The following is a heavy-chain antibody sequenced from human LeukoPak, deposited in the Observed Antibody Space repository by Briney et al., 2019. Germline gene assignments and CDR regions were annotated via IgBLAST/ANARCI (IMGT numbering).Heavy chain of an antibody. CDR1: GFSFSSYS. CDR2: ISSSSNYI. Sequence: GGSLRPSCAASGFSFSSYSMNWVRQAPGKGLEWVSSISSSSNYIYYADSVEGRFTISRENAKNPLYLQINSLRAEDTAVYYCARSQPDAFDLWGQETMDSVSS. V-gene: IGHV3-21*01. J-gene: IGHJ3*01. CDR3: ARSQPDAFDL.